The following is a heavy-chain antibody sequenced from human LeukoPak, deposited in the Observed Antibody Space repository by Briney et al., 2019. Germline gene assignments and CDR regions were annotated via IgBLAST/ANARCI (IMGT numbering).Heavy chain of an antibody. Sequence: SETLSLTCTVSGGSISSYYWSWIRQPPGKGLEWIGYIYYSGSTNYNPSLKSRVTISVDTSKNQFSLKLSSVTAADTAVYYCARGTSMTVVYDWGQGTLVTVSS. J-gene: IGHJ4*02. D-gene: IGHD3-22*01. CDR1: GGSISSYY. CDR3: ARGTSMTVVYD. CDR2: IYYSGST. V-gene: IGHV4-59*01.